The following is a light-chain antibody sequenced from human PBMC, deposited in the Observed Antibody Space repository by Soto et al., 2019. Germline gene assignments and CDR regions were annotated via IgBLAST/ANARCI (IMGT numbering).Light chain of an antibody. J-gene: IGKJ1*01. Sequence: DIVMTQTPLSLSVMPGQSASISCKSSQSLLHRDGKTYLYWYLQRPGQPTQLLIYEVFNRFSGGPDKLSASGSGTDFTLTISRVEAEDVGVYYCMQSMQLPPWTFGQGTKVEIK. V-gene: IGKV2D-29*01. CDR3: MQSMQLPPWT. CDR1: QSLLHRDGKTY. CDR2: EVF.